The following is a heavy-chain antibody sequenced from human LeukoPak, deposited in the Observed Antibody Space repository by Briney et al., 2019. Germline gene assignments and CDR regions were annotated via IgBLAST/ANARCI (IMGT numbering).Heavy chain of an antibody. V-gene: IGHV1-46*01. J-gene: IGHJ4*02. CDR3: EREGRGVPGAIAAVKGFDY. Sequence: GASVKVSCKASGYTFTSYYMHWVRQAPGQGIDWMGIINPSGGSTSYAQKYQGRVTMTRDMSTSTVYMELSSLRSEDTAIYYCEREGRGVPGAIAAVKGFDYWGQGTLVTVSS. CDR1: GYTFTSYY. D-gene: IGHD6-13*01. CDR2: INPSGGST.